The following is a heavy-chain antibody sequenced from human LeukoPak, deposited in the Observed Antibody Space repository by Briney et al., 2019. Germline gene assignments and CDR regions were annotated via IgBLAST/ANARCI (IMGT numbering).Heavy chain of an antibody. D-gene: IGHD3-22*01. Sequence: ASVKVSCKASGYTFTSYGISWVRQAPGQGLEWMGWISAYNGNTNYAQKLQGRVTMTTDTSTSTAYMELRSLRSDDTAVYYCARGGSGYYYESMKVDYRGQGTLVTVSS. CDR3: ARGGSGYYYESMKVDY. J-gene: IGHJ4*02. CDR2: ISAYNGNT. CDR1: GYTFTSYG. V-gene: IGHV1-18*01.